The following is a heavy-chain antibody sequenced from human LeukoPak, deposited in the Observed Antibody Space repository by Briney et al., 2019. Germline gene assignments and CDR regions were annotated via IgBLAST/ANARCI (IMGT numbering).Heavy chain of an antibody. D-gene: IGHD5-18*01. CDR3: ARVADRFGYNYGIDEYFDY. J-gene: IGHJ4*02. V-gene: IGHV4-4*07. Sequence: SETLSLTCTVSGGSINSYYWSWLRQPAGEGLEWLGHIYASGTTNYNPSLNSRVTMSVDTSKNQFSLRLAPVTAADTAVYYCARVADRFGYNYGIDEYFDYWGQGTLVTVSS. CDR2: IYASGTT. CDR1: GGSINSYY.